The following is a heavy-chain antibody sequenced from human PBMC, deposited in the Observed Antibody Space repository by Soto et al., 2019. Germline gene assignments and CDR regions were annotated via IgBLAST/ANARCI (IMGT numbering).Heavy chain of an antibody. V-gene: IGHV3-30*18. Sequence: PGGSLRLSCAASGFMFSDYGMHWVRQAPGKGLEWVAVISYDGSNKYYADSVKGRFTISRDNSKNTLYLQMNSLRAEDTAVYYCAKDPLSAGGSSGYDYWGQGTLVTVSS. CDR2: ISYDGSNK. CDR3: AKDPLSAGGSSGYDY. J-gene: IGHJ4*02. D-gene: IGHD6-19*01. CDR1: GFMFSDYG.